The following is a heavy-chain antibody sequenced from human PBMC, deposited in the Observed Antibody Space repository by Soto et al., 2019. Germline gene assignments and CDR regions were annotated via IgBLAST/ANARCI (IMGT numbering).Heavy chain of an antibody. D-gene: IGHD3-16*01. Sequence: EVQLVESGGGLVQPGRSLRLSCAASGFTFDDYAMHWVRQAPGKGLEWVSGISWNSGTIGYADSVKGRFTISRDNAKNSLYLQMNSLGAEDTALYYCAKEKGFGGVRKGMDVWGQGTTVTVSS. V-gene: IGHV3-9*01. J-gene: IGHJ6*02. CDR1: GFTFDDYA. CDR2: ISWNSGTI. CDR3: AKEKGFGGVRKGMDV.